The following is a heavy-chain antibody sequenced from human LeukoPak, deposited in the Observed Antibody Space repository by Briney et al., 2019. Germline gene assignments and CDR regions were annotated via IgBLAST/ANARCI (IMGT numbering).Heavy chain of an antibody. V-gene: IGHV3-7*01. J-gene: IGHJ4*02. CDR2: ITGDGSEG. Sequence: GGSLRLSCEASGFVFSDVWMTWVRQAPGKGLEWVANITGDGSEGNYVDSVKGRFTVSRDNSKNTLYLQMNSLRTEDTAVYYCARDGYSSGWDIDYWGQGTLVTVSS. D-gene: IGHD6-19*01. CDR3: ARDGYSSGWDIDY. CDR1: GFVFSDVW.